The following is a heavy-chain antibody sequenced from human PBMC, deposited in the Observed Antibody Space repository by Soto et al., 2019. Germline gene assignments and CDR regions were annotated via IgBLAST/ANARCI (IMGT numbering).Heavy chain of an antibody. CDR2: ISTYNDNT. CDR1: GYTFHNFG. V-gene: IGHV1-18*01. J-gene: IGHJ6*02. D-gene: IGHD3-22*01. CDR3: AILRSRGYHTRFYYGMDV. Sequence: QVQLEQTGVEVKKPGASVKVTCKASGYTFHNFGISWVRQAPGQGLEWVGWISTYNDNTNYSQKFQSRVTMATDFSTSEASMELRRLRPAYTAVYYWAILRSRGYHTRFYYGMDVWGQGTTVTVSS.